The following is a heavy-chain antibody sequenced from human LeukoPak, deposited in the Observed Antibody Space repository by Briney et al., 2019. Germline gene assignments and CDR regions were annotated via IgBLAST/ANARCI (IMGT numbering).Heavy chain of an antibody. CDR2: IYHSGST. CDR1: GGSINSSNW. Sequence: SETLSLTCAVSGGSINSSNWWSWVRQPPGKGLEWIGEIYHSGSTNYNPSLKSRVTISVDKSKNHFSLKLTSVTAADTAVYCCARGSYYFGSGSPAPVFNYWGQGTLVTVSS. V-gene: IGHV4-4*01. J-gene: IGHJ4*02. CDR3: ARGSYYFGSGSPAPVFNY. D-gene: IGHD3-10*01.